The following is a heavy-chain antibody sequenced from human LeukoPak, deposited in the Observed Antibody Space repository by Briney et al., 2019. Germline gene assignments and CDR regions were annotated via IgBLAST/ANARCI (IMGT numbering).Heavy chain of an antibody. CDR1: GFPFSSYA. CDR2: ISSNGGST. Sequence: GGSLRLSCAASGFPFSSYAMHWVRRAPGNGLEYFSAISSNGGSTSYANSVKGRFTISRDNSKNTLYLQMGSLRAEDMAVYYCARSSIVVVSILDYWGQGTLGTVSS. V-gene: IGHV3-64*01. J-gene: IGHJ4*02. D-gene: IGHD2-2*01. CDR3: ARSSIVVVSILDY.